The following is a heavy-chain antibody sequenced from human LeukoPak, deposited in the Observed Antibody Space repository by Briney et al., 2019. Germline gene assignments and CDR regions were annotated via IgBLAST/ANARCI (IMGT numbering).Heavy chain of an antibody. CDR1: GYTFTDYY. CDR2: IHPPGGGT. CDR3: ARDLRDWLSTPHAFDV. J-gene: IGHJ3*01. Sequence: ASVKVSCKASGYTFTDYYIHWVRQAPGQGLEWMGWIHPPGGGTNYAEKLQGRVTMTTDTSTSTAYMELRSLRSDDTAVYYCARDLRDWLSTPHAFDVWGQGTMVTVSS. D-gene: IGHD3-9*01. V-gene: IGHV1-2*02.